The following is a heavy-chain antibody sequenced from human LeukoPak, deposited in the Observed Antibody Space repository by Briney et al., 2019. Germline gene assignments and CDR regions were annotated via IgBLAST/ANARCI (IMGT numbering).Heavy chain of an antibody. CDR2: IIPILGIA. Sequence: GASVKVSCKASGGTFSSYTISWVRQAPGQGLEWMGRIIPILGIANYAQKFQGRVTITADKSTSTAYMELSSLRSEDTAVYYCATSEMATIYYFDYWGQGTLVTVSS. CDR3: ATSEMATIYYFDY. J-gene: IGHJ4*02. D-gene: IGHD5-24*01. V-gene: IGHV1-69*02. CDR1: GGTFSSYT.